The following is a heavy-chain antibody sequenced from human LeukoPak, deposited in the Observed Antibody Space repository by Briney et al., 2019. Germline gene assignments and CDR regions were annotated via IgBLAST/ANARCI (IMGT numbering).Heavy chain of an antibody. CDR1: GGSFSFYY. D-gene: IGHD6-13*01. Sequence: SETLSLTCGVSGGSFSFYYWSWIRQSPGKGLEWIAEISQNGDSNYNMSLKSRVTISLDKSKNQVSLKLSSVTAADTAVYYCARHHGYSSSWYHSGFDYWGQGTLVTVSS. J-gene: IGHJ4*02. CDR2: ISQNGDS. V-gene: IGHV4-34*01. CDR3: ARHHGYSSSWYHSGFDY.